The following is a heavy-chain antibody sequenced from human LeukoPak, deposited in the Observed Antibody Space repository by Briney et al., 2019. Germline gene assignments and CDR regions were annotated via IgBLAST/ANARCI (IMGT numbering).Heavy chain of an antibody. D-gene: IGHD3-22*01. CDR3: ERDAYDNSGSSHAFHI. J-gene: IGHJ3*02. CDR2: IYSGGSK. V-gene: IGHV3-53*01. CDR1: GFTVSSNY. Sequence: QAGGSVSLFCAASGFTVSSNYMRWVRQPPGKGLEWVSYIYSGGSKFYADPVKARFTISRDNSKNTLYLQMNSLRAVDTAVYSCERDAYDNSGSSHAFHIWGQGTMVTVSS.